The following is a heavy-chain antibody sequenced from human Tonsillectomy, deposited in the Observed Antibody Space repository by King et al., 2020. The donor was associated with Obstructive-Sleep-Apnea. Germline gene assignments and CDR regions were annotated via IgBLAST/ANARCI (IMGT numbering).Heavy chain of an antibody. V-gene: IGHV4-59*01. CDR3: AREGLGSGRGGAFDV. CDR1: GGSIGGYY. D-gene: IGHD3-10*01. J-gene: IGHJ3*01. CDR2: IDHSGST. Sequence: QLQESGPGLMKPSETLSLICTVSGGSIGGYYWSWIRQPPGGGLEWIGYIDHSGSTTYNPSLKSRVTISIDTSKNQFSLRLSSLTAADTAVYYCAREGLGSGRGGAFDVWGQGTMVTVSS.